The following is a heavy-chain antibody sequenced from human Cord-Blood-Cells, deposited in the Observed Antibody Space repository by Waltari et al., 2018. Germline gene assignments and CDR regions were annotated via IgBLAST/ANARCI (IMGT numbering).Heavy chain of an antibody. J-gene: IGHJ4*02. V-gene: IGHV4-39*01. Sequence: QLQLQESGPGLVKPSETLSLTCTVSGGSISSSSYYWGWLRQPPGKGLEWIGSIYYSGSTYYNPALKSRVTISVDTSKNQFSLKLSSVTAADTAVYYCASVSIAAHKIDYWGQGTLVTVSS. CDR2: IYYSGST. CDR1: GGSISSSSYY. CDR3: ASVSIAAHKIDY. D-gene: IGHD6-6*01.